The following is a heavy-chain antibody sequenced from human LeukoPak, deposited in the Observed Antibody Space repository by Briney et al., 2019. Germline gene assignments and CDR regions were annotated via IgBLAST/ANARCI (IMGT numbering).Heavy chain of an antibody. CDR2: IFHRGTT. J-gene: IGHJ4*02. V-gene: IGHV4-38-2*02. Sequence: SETLSLTCTVSGYSISNGYNWGWIRQPPGKGLEWIGHIFHRGTTFYDPSLKSRVTISVDTSKNQFSLKLNSVTAADTAVYYCARLWVTGTSFDYWGQGALVTVSS. D-gene: IGHD2-21*02. CDR3: ARLWVTGTSFDY. CDR1: GYSISNGYN.